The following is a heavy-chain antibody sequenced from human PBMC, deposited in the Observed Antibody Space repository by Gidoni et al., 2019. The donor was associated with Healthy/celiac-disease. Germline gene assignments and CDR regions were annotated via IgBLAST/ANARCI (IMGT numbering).Heavy chain of an antibody. CDR3: ARISSSWLLDY. D-gene: IGHD6-13*01. J-gene: IGHJ4*02. Sequence: QVQLVQSGAEVKKPGASVQVSCKASGYTFNNYYLHWVRQAPGQGLEWMGMINPSGGGTIYAQKFQGRVTMTRDTSTSTVYMELSSLRSEDTAVYYCARISSSWLLDYWGQGTLVTVSS. CDR1: GYTFNNYY. V-gene: IGHV1-46*02. CDR2: INPSGGGT.